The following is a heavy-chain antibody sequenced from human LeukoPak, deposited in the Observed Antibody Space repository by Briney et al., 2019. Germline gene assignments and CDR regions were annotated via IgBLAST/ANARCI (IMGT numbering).Heavy chain of an antibody. CDR1: GGTFSSYA. J-gene: IGHJ4*02. D-gene: IGHD4-17*01. CDR3: ARAPTFGTVTCYFDY. CDR2: IIPIFGTA. V-gene: IGHV1-69*13. Sequence: GASVKVSCKASGGTFSSYAISWVRQAPGQGLEWMGGIIPIFGTANYAQKFQGRVTITADESTSTAYMELSSLRSEDTAVYYSARAPTFGTVTCYFDYWGQGTLVTVSS.